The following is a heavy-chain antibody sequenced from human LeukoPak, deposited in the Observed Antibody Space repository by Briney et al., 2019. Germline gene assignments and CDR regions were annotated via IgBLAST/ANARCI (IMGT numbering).Heavy chain of an antibody. J-gene: IGHJ4*02. CDR3: ARESGKFDY. V-gene: IGHV3-43*02. Sequence: GGSLRLSCVASGLPIGDFAMHWVRQAPGQGLEWVSLISGDGVSTFFADSVKGRFSISRDSSKNSLFLEMSSLRTEDTAMYYCARESGKFDYWGQGTLVAVSS. CDR1: GLPIGDFA. CDR2: ISGDGVST.